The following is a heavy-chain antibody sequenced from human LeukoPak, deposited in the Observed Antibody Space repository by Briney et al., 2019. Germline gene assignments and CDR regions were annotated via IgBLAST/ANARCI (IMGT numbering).Heavy chain of an antibody. J-gene: IGHJ4*02. Sequence: GGSLRLSCAASGFPFAPFWMTWVRQAPGKGPEFVATMDRDGSEVAYGNSVRGRFTISRDNAKNSLYLQMYSLRAEDTAVYYCARGIDEWLYLNYWGQGALVTVSS. CDR1: GFPFAPFW. CDR3: ARGIDEWLYLNY. V-gene: IGHV3-7*04. D-gene: IGHD3-3*01. CDR2: MDRDGSEV.